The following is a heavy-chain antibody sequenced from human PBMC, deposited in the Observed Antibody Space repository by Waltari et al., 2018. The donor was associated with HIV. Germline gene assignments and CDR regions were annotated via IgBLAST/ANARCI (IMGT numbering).Heavy chain of an antibody. CDR1: GGSISSSSYY. J-gene: IGHJ3*02. V-gene: IGHV4-39*01. CDR3: ARSYYYDSSGYFLDAFDI. Sequence: QLQLQESGPGLVKPSETLSLTCTVSGGSISSSSYYWGWIRQPPGKGLEWIGSIYYSGSTYYNPSLKSRVTISVDTSKNQFSLKLSSVTAADTAVYYCARSYYYDSSGYFLDAFDIWGQGTMVTVSS. D-gene: IGHD3-22*01. CDR2: IYYSGST.